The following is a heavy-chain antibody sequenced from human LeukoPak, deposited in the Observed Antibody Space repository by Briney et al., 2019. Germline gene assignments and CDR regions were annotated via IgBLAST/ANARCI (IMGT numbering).Heavy chain of an antibody. V-gene: IGHV3-21*01. D-gene: IGHD3-10*01. Sequence: PGGSLRLSCSASGFTFSSYSMNWVRQAPGKGLEWVSSISSSSSYIYYADSVKGRFTISRDNAKNSLYLQMNSLRAEDTAVYYCARSRVRGVIFYYYYMDVWGKGTTVTVSS. CDR3: ARSRVRGVIFYYYYMDV. J-gene: IGHJ6*03. CDR2: ISSSSSYI. CDR1: GFTFSSYS.